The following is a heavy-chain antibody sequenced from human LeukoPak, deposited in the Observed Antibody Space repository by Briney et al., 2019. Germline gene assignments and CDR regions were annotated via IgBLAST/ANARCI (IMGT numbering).Heavy chain of an antibody. CDR3: ARGPYYYDSSGYLVYYSDY. CDR2: INHSGST. Sequence: SETLSLTCAVYGGSFSGYYWSWIRQPPGKGLEWIGEINHSGSTNYNPSLKSRVTISVDPSKNQFSLKLSSVTAADTAVYYCARGPYYYDSSGYLVYYSDYWGQGTLVTVSS. J-gene: IGHJ4*02. D-gene: IGHD3-22*01. CDR1: GGSFSGYY. V-gene: IGHV4-34*01.